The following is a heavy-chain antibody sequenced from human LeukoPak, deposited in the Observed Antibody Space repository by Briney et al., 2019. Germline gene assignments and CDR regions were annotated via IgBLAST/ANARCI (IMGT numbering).Heavy chain of an antibody. CDR3: ARDTTFSFDY. Sequence: PGGSLRLSCAASGFTFSSYEMNWVRQAPGKGLEWVSYISSSGSTIYYADSVKGRFTISRDNAKNSLYLQMNGLRAEDTAVYYCARDTTFSFDYWGQGTLVTVSS. CDR1: GFTFSSYE. D-gene: IGHD2/OR15-2a*01. J-gene: IGHJ4*02. CDR2: ISSSGSTI. V-gene: IGHV3-48*03.